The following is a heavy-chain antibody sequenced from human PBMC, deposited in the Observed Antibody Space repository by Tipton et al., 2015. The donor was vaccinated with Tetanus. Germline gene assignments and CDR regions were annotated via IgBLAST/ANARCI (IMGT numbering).Heavy chain of an antibody. CDR1: GYTFTGYY. J-gene: IGHJ6*02. V-gene: IGHV1-2*02. Sequence: QLVQSGAEVKKPGASVKVSCKASGYTFTGYYIYWVRQAPGQGLEWMGWIDPNSGGTVYAQKFQGRVTMTRYTSISTAYMELRSLRSDDTAVYYCSRDRGDYIYYGLDVWGPGTTVTVS. D-gene: IGHD3-22*01. CDR3: SRDRGDYIYYGLDV. CDR2: IDPNSGGT.